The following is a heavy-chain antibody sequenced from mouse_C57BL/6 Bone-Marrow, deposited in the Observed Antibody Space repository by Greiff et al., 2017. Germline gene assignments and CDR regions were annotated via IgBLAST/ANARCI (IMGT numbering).Heavy chain of an antibody. D-gene: IGHD2-4*01. CDR1: GYSITSGYY. CDR3: AKSLYDYDDAMDY. CDR2: ISYDGSN. J-gene: IGHJ4*01. V-gene: IGHV3-6*01. Sequence: ESGPGLVKPSQSLSLTCSVTGYSITSGYYWNWIRQFPGNKLEWMGYISYDGSNNYNPSLKNRISITLDTSKNQFFLKLNSLTTEDTATYYCAKSLYDYDDAMDYWGQGTSVTVSS.